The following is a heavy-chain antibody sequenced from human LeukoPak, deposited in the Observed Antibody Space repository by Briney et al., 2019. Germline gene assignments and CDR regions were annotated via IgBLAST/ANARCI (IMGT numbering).Heavy chain of an antibody. D-gene: IGHD4-17*01. CDR1: GYTLTELS. V-gene: IGHV1-24*01. CDR3: ATVNGDYDYFDY. Sequence: ASVKVSCKVSGYTLTELSMHWVRQAPGKVLEWMGGFDPEDGETIYAQKFQGRVTMTEDTSTDTAYMELSSLRSEDTAVYYCATVNGDYDYFDYWGQGTLVTVSS. CDR2: FDPEDGET. J-gene: IGHJ4*02.